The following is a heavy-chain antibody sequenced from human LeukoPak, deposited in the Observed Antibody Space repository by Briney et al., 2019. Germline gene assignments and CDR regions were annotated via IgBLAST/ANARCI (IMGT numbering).Heavy chain of an antibody. CDR3: ARETAIFQVVARSYMDV. D-gene: IGHD3-9*01. Sequence: GGSLRLSCAASGFGFSNHYINWVRQTPGKGLEWVGRTRNNAESYKTEFAESVIGRFSSSSDDAKISLFLHMNRLKNAVSHGYYCARETAIFQVVARSYMDVWGKGTTVTVSS. J-gene: IGHJ6*03. CDR2: TRNNAESYKT. V-gene: IGHV3-72*01. CDR1: GFGFSNHY.